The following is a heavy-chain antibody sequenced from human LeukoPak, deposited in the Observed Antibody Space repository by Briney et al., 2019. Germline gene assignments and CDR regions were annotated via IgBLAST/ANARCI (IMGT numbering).Heavy chain of an antibody. CDR1: GLTFSSYA. Sequence: GGSLRLSCVVSGLTFSSYAMSWVRPAPGKGRDWVSAISASGGSTYYADSVKGRFTSSRENSKNTVYLQMNSLRGEDTAIYYCAPNWNLDYWGQGSLETVSS. D-gene: IGHD1-1*01. J-gene: IGHJ4*02. CDR2: ISASGGST. CDR3: APNWNLDY. V-gene: IGHV3-23*01.